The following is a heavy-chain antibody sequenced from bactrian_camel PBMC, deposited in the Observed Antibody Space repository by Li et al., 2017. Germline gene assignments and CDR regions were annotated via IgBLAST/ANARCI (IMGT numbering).Heavy chain of an antibody. CDR3: ATNPPRQPRDDDEPSCDEYRE. D-gene: IGHD4*01. Sequence: HVQLVESGVGSVQAGGSQRHSCVVSGYTFSGLCLGWFRQAPGKEPEGVAATFRDDRGTYYPGSVEGRFTISRDNDKRRVYLQMESLRPEDSADYFCATNPPRQPRDDDEPSCDEYREWGQGTQVTVS. CDR1: GYTFSGLC. J-gene: IGHJ4*01. V-gene: IGHV3S6*01. CDR2: TFRDDRGT.